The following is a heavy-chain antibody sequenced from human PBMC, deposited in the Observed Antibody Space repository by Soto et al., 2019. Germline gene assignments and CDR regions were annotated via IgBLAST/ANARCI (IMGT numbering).Heavy chain of an antibody. V-gene: IGHV1-18*01. CDR3: ARRAAGTYYYYYMDV. D-gene: IGHD6-13*01. CDR2: ISANNGNT. CDR1: GYTFTSYG. Sequence: ASVKVSCKASGYTFTSYGISWVRQAPGQGLEWMGWISANNGNTNYAQKLQGRVTMTRNTSISTAYMELSSLRSEDTAVYYCARRAAGTYYYYYMDVWGKGTTVTVSS. J-gene: IGHJ6*03.